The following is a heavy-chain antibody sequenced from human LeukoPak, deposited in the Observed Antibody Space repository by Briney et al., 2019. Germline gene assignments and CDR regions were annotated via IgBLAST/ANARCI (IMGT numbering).Heavy chain of an antibody. CDR1: GFTFSSYW. Sequence: PGGSLRVSCAASGFTFSSYWMTWVRQAPGKGLEWVANIKQDGSQKFYLDSVKGRFTISRDNAKESLFLQMNGLRAEDTAVYYCARHYDSTAYSLDYWGQGTLVTVSS. J-gene: IGHJ4*02. V-gene: IGHV3-7*01. CDR2: IKQDGSQK. D-gene: IGHD3-22*01. CDR3: ARHYDSTAYSLDY.